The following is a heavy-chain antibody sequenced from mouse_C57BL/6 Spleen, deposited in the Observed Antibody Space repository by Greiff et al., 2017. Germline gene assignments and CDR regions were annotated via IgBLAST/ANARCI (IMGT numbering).Heavy chain of an antibody. Sequence: VQLQQSGAELAKPGASVKLSCKASGYTFTSYWMHWVKQRPGQGLEWIGYINPSSGYTKYNQKFKDKATLTADNSSSTAYMQLSSLTYEDSAVYYCARSESPFDYWGQGTTLTVSS. V-gene: IGHV1-7*01. CDR2: INPSSGYT. CDR1: GYTFTSYW. CDR3: ARSESPFDY. J-gene: IGHJ2*01.